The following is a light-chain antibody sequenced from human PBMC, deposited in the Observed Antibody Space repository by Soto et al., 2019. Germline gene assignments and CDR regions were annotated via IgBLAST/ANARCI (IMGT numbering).Light chain of an antibody. Sequence: QSALTQPASVSGSPGQSITISCTGTSSDVGAYNYVSWYQQHPGKAPKLMIYDVSHRPSGVSNRFSGSKSGNTASLTISGLQAEDEADYYCNSYTSSSTLVLFGGGTKLTVL. CDR3: NSYTSSSTLVL. J-gene: IGLJ2*01. CDR1: SSDVGAYNY. V-gene: IGLV2-14*01. CDR2: DVS.